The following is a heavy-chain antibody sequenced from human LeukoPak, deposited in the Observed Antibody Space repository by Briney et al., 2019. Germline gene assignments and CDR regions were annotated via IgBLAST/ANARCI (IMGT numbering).Heavy chain of an antibody. D-gene: IGHD6-13*01. CDR2: IYYSGST. CDR1: GGSISSSSYY. CDR3: ARVAAAAGPPIDY. J-gene: IGHJ4*02. V-gene: IGHV4-39*07. Sequence: SETLSLTCTVSGGSISSSSYYWGWIRQPPGKGLEWIGSIYYSGSTYYNPSLKSRVTISVDTSKNQFSLKLSSVTAADTAVYYCARVAAAAGPPIDYRGQGTLVTVSS.